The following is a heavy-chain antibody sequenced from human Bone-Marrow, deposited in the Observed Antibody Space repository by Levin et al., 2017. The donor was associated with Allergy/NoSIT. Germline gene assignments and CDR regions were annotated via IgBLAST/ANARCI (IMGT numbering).Heavy chain of an antibody. J-gene: IGHJ4*02. Sequence: GGSLRLSCAASGFTFSSYSMNWVRQAPGKGLQWVAYISSSGTTIYYSDSVRGRFTISRDNAKNSLYLQMNSLRDEDTAVYYCASDQLGFTGSFAYWGQGTLVTVSS. D-gene: IGHD7-27*01. V-gene: IGHV3-48*02. CDR3: ASDQLGFTGSFAY. CDR1: GFTFSSYS. CDR2: ISSSGTTI.